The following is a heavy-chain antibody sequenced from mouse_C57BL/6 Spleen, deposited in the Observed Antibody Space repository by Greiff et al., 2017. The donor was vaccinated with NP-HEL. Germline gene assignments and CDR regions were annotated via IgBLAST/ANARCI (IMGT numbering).Heavy chain of an antibody. CDR2: INYDGSST. J-gene: IGHJ2*01. CDR1: GFTFSDYY. V-gene: IGHV5-16*01. Sequence: EVMLVESEGGLVQPGSSMKLSCTASGFTFSDYYMAWVRQVPEKGLEWVANINYDGSSTYYLDSLKSRFIISRDNAKNILYLQMSSLKSEDTATYYCARDPYYYGVFDYWGQGTTLTVSS. D-gene: IGHD1-1*01. CDR3: ARDPYYYGVFDY.